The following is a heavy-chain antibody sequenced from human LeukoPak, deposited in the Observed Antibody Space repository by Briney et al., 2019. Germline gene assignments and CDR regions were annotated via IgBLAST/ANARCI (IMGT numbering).Heavy chain of an antibody. CDR1: GGSISSSSYY. D-gene: IGHD5-18*01. CDR2: IYYSGST. CDR3: AREGGYSYEVDY. V-gene: IGHV4-39*07. J-gene: IGHJ4*02. Sequence: SETLSLTCTVSGGSISSSSYYWGWIRQPPGKGLEWIGSIYYSGSTYYNPSLKSRVTISVDTSKNQFSLKLSSVTAADTAVYYCAREGGYSYEVDYWGQGTLVTVSS.